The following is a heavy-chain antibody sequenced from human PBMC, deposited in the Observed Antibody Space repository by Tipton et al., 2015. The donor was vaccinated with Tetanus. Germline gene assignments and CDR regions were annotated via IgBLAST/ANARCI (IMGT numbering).Heavy chain of an antibody. CDR3: ARALVVVVAATPWYYFDY. D-gene: IGHD2-15*01. Sequence: GLVKPSQTLSLTCAISGDSVSSNSAAWNWIRQSPSRGLEWLGRTYYRSKWYNDYAVSVKSRITINPDTSKNQFSLQLNSVTPEATAVYYCARALVVVVAATPWYYFDYWGQGPLVTVSS. CDR2: TYYRSKWYN. V-gene: IGHV6-1*01. CDR1: GDSVSSNSAA. J-gene: IGHJ4*02.